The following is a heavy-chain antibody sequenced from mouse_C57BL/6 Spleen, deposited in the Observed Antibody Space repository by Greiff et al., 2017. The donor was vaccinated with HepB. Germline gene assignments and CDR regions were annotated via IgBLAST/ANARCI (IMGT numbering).Heavy chain of an antibody. D-gene: IGHD2-3*01. Sequence: VQLQQPGAELVKPGASVKLSCKASGYTFTSYWMHWVKQRPGQGLEWIGMIHPNSGSTNYNEKFKSKATLTVDKSSITAYMQLSSLTSEDSAVYYCSCDGYYAWFAYWGQGTLVTVSA. CDR3: SCDGYYAWFAY. CDR1: GYTFTSYW. J-gene: IGHJ3*01. V-gene: IGHV1-64*01. CDR2: IHPNSGST.